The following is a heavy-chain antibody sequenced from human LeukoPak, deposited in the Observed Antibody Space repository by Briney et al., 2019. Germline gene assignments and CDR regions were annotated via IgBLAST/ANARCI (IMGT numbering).Heavy chain of an antibody. D-gene: IGHD3-16*02. Sequence: GESLKISCKASGYSFTSYWIGWVRQMPGKDLEWMGIIYPGDSDTRYSPSFQGQVTISADKSISTAYLQWSSLKASDTAMYYCARQRGSDYVWGSYRPVYYFDYWGQGTLVTVSS. CDR1: GYSFTSYW. CDR3: ARQRGSDYVWGSYRPVYYFDY. CDR2: IYPGDSDT. J-gene: IGHJ4*02. V-gene: IGHV5-51*01.